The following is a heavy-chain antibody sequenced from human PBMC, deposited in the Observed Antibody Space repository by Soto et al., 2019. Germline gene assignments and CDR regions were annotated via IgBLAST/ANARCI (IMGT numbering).Heavy chain of an antibody. J-gene: IGHJ4*02. Sequence: ESLSLPSHVSWGSIGNSHTLWGWVPPPPGRVLEFRVSVYYSGVTYYNPSLKSRITLSVDTSKNQVSLRVRYVTVAETAMYYCVRVVGAATRHKDFDAWGQGIVVTVSS. CDR3: VRVVGAATRHKDFDA. CDR2: VYYSGVT. D-gene: IGHD2-15*01. CDR1: WGSIGNSHTL. V-gene: IGHV4-39*01.